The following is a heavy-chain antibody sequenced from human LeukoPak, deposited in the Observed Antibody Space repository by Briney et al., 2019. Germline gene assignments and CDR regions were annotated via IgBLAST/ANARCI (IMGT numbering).Heavy chain of an antibody. D-gene: IGHD6-6*01. CDR2: ISGRSSYI. V-gene: IGHV3-21*01. Sequence: GGSLRLSCAASGFTFSSYPMHWVRQAPGKGLEWVSSISGRSSYIYYADSVKGRFTISRDNAKNSLYLQMNSLRAEDTAVYYCAREIRSSSVFDYWGQGTLVTASS. CDR3: AREIRSSSVFDY. CDR1: GFTFSSYP. J-gene: IGHJ4*02.